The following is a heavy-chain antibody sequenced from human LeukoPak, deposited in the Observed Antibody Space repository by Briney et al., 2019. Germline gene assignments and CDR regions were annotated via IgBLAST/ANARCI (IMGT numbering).Heavy chain of an antibody. CDR2: ISYGGKA. V-gene: IGHV4-31*11. CDR1: GDSISSGGYW. Sequence: SETLSLTCAVSGDSISSGGYWWSWIRQHPGKGPEWIGYISYGGKADYNPSLKSRVAISADTPKNQFSLKLSSTTAADTAVYCCARAPVATPSEFDYWGQRTLVTVSS. CDR3: ARAPVATPSEFDY. D-gene: IGHD5-12*01. J-gene: IGHJ4*02.